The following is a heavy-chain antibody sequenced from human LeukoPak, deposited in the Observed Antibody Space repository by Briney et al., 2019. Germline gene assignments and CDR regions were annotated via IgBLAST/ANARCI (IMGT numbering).Heavy chain of an antibody. V-gene: IGHV4-59*01. Sequence: PSETLSLTCTVSGGSISSYYWSWIRQPPGKGLEWIGYIYYSGSTNYNPSLKSRVTISVDTSKNQFSLKLSSVTAADTAVYYCARGQALYYDILTGYPLFDYWDQGTLVTVSS. CDR3: ARGQALYYDILTGYPLFDY. CDR1: GGSISSYY. D-gene: IGHD3-9*01. J-gene: IGHJ4*01. CDR2: IYYSGST.